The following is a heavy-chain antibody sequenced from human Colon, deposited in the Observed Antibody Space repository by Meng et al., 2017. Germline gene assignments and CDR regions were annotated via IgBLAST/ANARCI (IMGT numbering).Heavy chain of an antibody. CDR3: ARVIYASGNMAHLDY. Sequence: AQLQCSGQGLLKPSGTLSLTCAVSGDSIRRSNWWSWVRQPPGRGLEWIGEIYHSGSTNYNPSLKNRVSMTVDKSNNEFSLTLSSVTAADTAFYYCARVIYASGNMAHLDYWGQGTLVTVSS. CDR2: IYHSGST. D-gene: IGHD3-10*01. J-gene: IGHJ4*02. CDR1: GDSIRRSNW. V-gene: IGHV4-4*02.